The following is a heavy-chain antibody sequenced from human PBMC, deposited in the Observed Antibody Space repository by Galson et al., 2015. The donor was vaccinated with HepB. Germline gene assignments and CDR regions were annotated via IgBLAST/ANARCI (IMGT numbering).Heavy chain of an antibody. CDR1: GGTFSSYA. CDR2: IIPIFGTA. Sequence: SVKVSCKASGGTFSSYAISWVRQAPGQGLEWMGGIIPIFGTANYAQKFQGRVTITADKSTSTAYMELSSLRSEDTAVYYCARLANSGYYSYYFDYWGQGTLVTVSS. CDR3: ARLANSGYYSYYFDY. D-gene: IGHD3-22*01. V-gene: IGHV1-69*06. J-gene: IGHJ4*02.